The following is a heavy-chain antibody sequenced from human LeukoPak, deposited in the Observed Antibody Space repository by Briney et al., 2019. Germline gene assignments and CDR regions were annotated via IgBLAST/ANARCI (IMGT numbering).Heavy chain of an antibody. J-gene: IGHJ4*02. V-gene: IGHV4-59*01. CDR3: ARQPHYVDFAWSYYFDY. Sequence: SETLSLTCTVSGGSISSYYWSWIRQPPGKGLEWVGYIYYSGSTNYNPSLKSRVTISVDTSKNQFSLELNSVTAADTAVYYCARQPHYVDFAWSYYFDYWGQGILVTVSS. CDR1: GGSISSYY. CDR2: IYYSGST. D-gene: IGHD3-9*01.